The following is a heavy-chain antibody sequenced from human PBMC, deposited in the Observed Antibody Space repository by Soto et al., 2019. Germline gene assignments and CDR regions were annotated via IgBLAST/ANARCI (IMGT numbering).Heavy chain of an antibody. Sequence: SDTLSLTCAVSGYSISSGYYWGWIRQPPGKGLEWIGSIYHSGSTYYNPSLKSRVTISVDTSKNQFSLKLSSVTAADTAVYYCARSGRGEYYDYVWGSRGAFDIWGQGTMVTVSS. CDR3: ARSGRGEYYDYVWGSRGAFDI. CDR2: IYHSGST. CDR1: GYSISSGYY. D-gene: IGHD3-16*01. V-gene: IGHV4-38-2*01. J-gene: IGHJ3*02.